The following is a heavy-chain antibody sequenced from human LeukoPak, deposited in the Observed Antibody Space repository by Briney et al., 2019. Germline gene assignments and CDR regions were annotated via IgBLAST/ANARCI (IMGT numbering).Heavy chain of an antibody. D-gene: IGHD3-9*01. Sequence: GGSLRLSCAASGFTFSDYYMSWIRQAPGKGLEWVSNISSSGSTIYYADSVKGRFTISRDNAKNSLYLQMNSLRAEDTAVYYCARGGYDILTGYYKIWGAFDIWGQGTMVTVSS. CDR3: ARGGYDILTGYYKIWGAFDI. CDR1: GFTFSDYY. V-gene: IGHV3-11*01. CDR2: ISSSGSTI. J-gene: IGHJ3*02.